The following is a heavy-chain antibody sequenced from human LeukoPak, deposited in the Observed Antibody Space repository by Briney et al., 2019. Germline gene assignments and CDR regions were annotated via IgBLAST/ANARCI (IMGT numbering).Heavy chain of an antibody. CDR1: GYTFTSYG. J-gene: IGHJ3*02. Sequence: ASVKVSCKASGYTFTSYGISWVRQAPAEGLEWMGWISAYNGNTNYAQKLQGRVTMTTDTSTSTAYMELRSLRSDDTAVYYCARVGYCGGDCYSNDAFDIWGQGTMVTVSS. D-gene: IGHD2-21*02. V-gene: IGHV1-18*01. CDR3: ARVGYCGGDCYSNDAFDI. CDR2: ISAYNGNT.